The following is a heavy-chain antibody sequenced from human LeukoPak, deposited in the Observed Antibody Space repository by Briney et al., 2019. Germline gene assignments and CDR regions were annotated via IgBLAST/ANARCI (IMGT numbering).Heavy chain of an antibody. V-gene: IGHV4-39*07. CDR3: ARADMGFYDSSWAFDP. D-gene: IGHD3-22*01. CDR2: IYYSGST. CDR1: GGSISSDSYY. J-gene: IGHJ5*02. Sequence: SETLSLTCTVSGGSISSDSYYWGWIRQPPGKGLEWIGSIYYSGSTYYNPSLKSRVTISVDTSKNQFSLKLSSVTAADTAVYYCARADMGFYDSSWAFDPWGQGTLVTVSS.